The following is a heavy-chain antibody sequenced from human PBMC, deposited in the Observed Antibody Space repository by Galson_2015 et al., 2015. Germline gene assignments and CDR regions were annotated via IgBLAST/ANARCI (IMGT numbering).Heavy chain of an antibody. V-gene: IGHV3-30-3*01. CDR2: ISYDGSNK. J-gene: IGHJ4*02. Sequence: SLRLSCAASGFTFSSYAMHWVRQAPGKGLEWVAVISYDGSNKYYADSVKGRFTISRDNSKNTLYLQMNSLRAEDTAVYYCARVRIVVVTAIRGSLDYWGQGTLVTVSS. D-gene: IGHD2-21*02. CDR3: ARVRIVVVTAIRGSLDY. CDR1: GFTFSSYA.